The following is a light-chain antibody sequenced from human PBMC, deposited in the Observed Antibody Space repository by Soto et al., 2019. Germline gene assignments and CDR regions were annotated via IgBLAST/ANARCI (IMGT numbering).Light chain of an antibody. CDR1: QSVNSK. J-gene: IGKJ4*01. CDR2: DAS. Sequence: EVVMTQSPVTLSVSPGERATLSCRASQSVNSKVAWYQQKPGQAPRLLTHDASTRATGVPVRFSGSGSGTEFTLTISSLQSEDVGIYYCQQYNNWPLSFGGGTKVEIK. V-gene: IGKV3-15*01. CDR3: QQYNNWPLS.